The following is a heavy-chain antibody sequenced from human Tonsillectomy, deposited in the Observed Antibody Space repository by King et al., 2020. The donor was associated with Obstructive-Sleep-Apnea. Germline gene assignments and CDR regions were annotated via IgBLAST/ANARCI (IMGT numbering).Heavy chain of an antibody. CDR1: GFTFSNYG. V-gene: IGHV3-30*18. J-gene: IGHJ4*02. CDR2: ISFVGRNE. CDR3: AKEASGWHHFDN. D-gene: IGHD6-19*01. Sequence: QVQLVESGGGAVQPGRSLRLSCAASGFTFSNYGMHWVRQAPGKGLEWVAVISFVGRNERYADSVKGRFTISRDNPKNTLHLQMNGLRAEDTAVYYCAKEASGWHHFDNWGLGTLVTVSS.